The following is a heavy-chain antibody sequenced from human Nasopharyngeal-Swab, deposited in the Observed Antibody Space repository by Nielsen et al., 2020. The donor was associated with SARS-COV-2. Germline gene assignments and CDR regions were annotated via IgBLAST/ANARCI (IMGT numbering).Heavy chain of an antibody. Sequence: WICQPPGKGLEWVAVISYDGSNKYYADSVKGRFTISRDNSKNTLYLQMNSLRAEDTAVYYCAKDGMYYDFWSGYSTVMEAYYYYYMDVWGKGTTVTVSS. CDR3: AKDGMYYDFWSGYSTVMEAYYYYYMDV. J-gene: IGHJ6*03. CDR2: ISYDGSNK. D-gene: IGHD3-3*01. V-gene: IGHV3-30*18.